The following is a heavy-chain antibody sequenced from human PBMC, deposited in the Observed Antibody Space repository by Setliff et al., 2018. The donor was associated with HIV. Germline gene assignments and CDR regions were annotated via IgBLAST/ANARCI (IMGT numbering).Heavy chain of an antibody. CDR3: ARGGLGVVGAIDY. J-gene: IGHJ4*02. Sequence: SVTLSLTCTVSGGSISSNYWSWMRQPPGKGLEWIGHIYYSGSTNYNPSLKSRVTISVDTSRNQFSLNLSSVTAADTAVYYCARGGLGVVGAIDYWSQGTLVTVSS. V-gene: IGHV4-59*12. CDR2: IYYSGST. CDR1: GGSISSNY. D-gene: IGHD2-15*01.